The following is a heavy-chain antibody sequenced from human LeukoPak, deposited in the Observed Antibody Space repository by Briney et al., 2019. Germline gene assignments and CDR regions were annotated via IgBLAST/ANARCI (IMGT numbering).Heavy chain of an antibody. CDR2: IYSGGST. D-gene: IGHD1-26*01. Sequence: GGSLRLSCAASGFTVGSNYMSWVRQAPGKGLKWVSVIYSGGSTYYADSVKGRFTISRDNSKNTLYLQMNSLRAEDTAVYYCAREAPGAKIDYWGQGTLVTVSS. CDR3: AREAPGAKIDY. J-gene: IGHJ4*02. CDR1: GFTVGSNY. V-gene: IGHV3-53*01.